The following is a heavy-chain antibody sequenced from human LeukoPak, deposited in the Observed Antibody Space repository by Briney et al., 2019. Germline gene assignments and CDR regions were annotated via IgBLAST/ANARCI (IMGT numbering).Heavy chain of an antibody. CDR1: GYSFTNHW. V-gene: IGHV5-51*01. D-gene: IGHD1-26*01. J-gene: IGHJ5*02. CDR2: IYPGDSDT. Sequence: GESLKISCKGSGYSFTNHWIAWVRQVPGKGLEWMGIIYPGDSDTRYSPSFRGQVTFSADKSINTAYLQWSSLKVSDTAMYYCARPPKGNSAGGLDPWGQGTLVTVSS. CDR3: ARPPKGNSAGGLDP.